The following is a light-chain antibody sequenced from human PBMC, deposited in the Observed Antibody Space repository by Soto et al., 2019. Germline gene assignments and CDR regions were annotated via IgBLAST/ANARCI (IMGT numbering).Light chain of an antibody. CDR3: QQYDNLLT. Sequence: DIQMTQSPSSLSASVGDRVTITCQASQDISTYLNWYQQKPGKAPRLLIYDASNLETGVPSRFSGSGSGTDFTFTISSLQPEHIATYYCQQYDNLLTFGGGTKVEIK. CDR1: QDISTY. CDR2: DAS. V-gene: IGKV1-33*01. J-gene: IGKJ4*01.